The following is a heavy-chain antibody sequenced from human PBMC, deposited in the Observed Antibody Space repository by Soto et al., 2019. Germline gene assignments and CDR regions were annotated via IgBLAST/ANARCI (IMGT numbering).Heavy chain of an antibody. D-gene: IGHD2-2*01. CDR3: ARDGCSSTSCLDY. V-gene: IGHV3-21*01. CDR2: ISSSSSYI. CDR1: GFTFSSYS. J-gene: IGHJ4*02. Sequence: VQLVESGGGLVKPGGSLRLSCAASGFTFSSYSMNWVRQAPGKGLEWVSSISSSSSYIYYADSVKGRFTISRDNAKNSLYLQMNSLRAEDTAVYYCARDGCSSTSCLDYWGQGTLVTVSS.